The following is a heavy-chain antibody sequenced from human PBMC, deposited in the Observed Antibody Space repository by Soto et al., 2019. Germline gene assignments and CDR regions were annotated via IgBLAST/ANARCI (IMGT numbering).Heavy chain of an antibody. CDR3: AKDKTGTPLYFDY. V-gene: IGHV3-23*01. D-gene: IGHD1-7*01. CDR2: ISGSGGST. CDR1: GFPVSISY. J-gene: IGHJ4*02. Sequence: PGGSLKLSCAPSGFPVSISYMTWVRQVPGKGLEWVSAISGSGGSTYYADSVKGRFTISRDNSKNTLYLQMNSLRAEDTAVYYCAKDKTGTPLYFDYWGQGTLVTVSS.